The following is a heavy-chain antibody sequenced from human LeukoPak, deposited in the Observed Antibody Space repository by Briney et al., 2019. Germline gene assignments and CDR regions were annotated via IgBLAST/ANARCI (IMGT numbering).Heavy chain of an antibody. Sequence: TPSETLSLTCVVSGYSIRSGYYWGWIRQPPGKGLEWIGSIYYSGSTYYNPSLKSRVTISVDTSKNQWSLNLSSVTAADTAVYYCARVSGSRTTYNWFDPWGQGTLVTVSS. CDR2: IYYSGST. CDR1: GYSIRSGYY. D-gene: IGHD6-13*01. V-gene: IGHV4-38-2*01. J-gene: IGHJ5*02. CDR3: ARVSGSRTTYNWFDP.